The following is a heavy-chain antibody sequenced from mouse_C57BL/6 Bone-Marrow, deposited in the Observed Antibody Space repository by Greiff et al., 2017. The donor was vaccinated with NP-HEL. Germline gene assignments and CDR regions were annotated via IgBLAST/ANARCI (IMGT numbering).Heavy chain of an antibody. CDR1: GFSLTSYG. Sequence: VKLVESGPGLVAPSQSLSITCTVSGFSLTSYGVHWVRQPPGKGLEWLVVIWSDGSTTYNSALNSRLSISKDNSKSQVFLKMNSLQTDDTAMYYCARQGKGSSDLYWYFDVWGTGTTVTVSS. J-gene: IGHJ1*03. CDR3: ARQGKGSSDLYWYFDV. D-gene: IGHD1-1*01. CDR2: IWSDGST. V-gene: IGHV2-6-1*01.